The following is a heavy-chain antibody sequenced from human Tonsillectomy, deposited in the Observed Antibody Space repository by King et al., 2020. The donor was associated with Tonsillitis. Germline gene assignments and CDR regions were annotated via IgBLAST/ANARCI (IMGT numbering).Heavy chain of an antibody. D-gene: IGHD3-10*01. CDR2: ISSTASAI. CDR3: ARDLPFYGSIDY. V-gene: IGHV3-48*01. J-gene: IGHJ4*02. Sequence: VQLVESGGGLVQSGGSLRLSCAASGFTFITYNMDWVRQAPGKGLEWGSYISSTASAIYYTDSAKGRFTISRDNAKNLMYLQMNSLSAEDTSVYYCARDLPFYGSIDYWGQGTLITVSS. CDR1: GFTFITYN.